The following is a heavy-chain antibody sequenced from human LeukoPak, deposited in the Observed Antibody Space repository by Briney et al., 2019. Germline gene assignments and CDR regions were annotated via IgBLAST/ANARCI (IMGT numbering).Heavy chain of an antibody. V-gene: IGHV5-51*01. CDR1: GYSFSSYW. CDR2: IYPGDSDT. D-gene: IGHD3-16*02. J-gene: IGHJ3*02. Sequence: KAGESLKISCKGSGYSFSSYWIAWVRQMPGKGLEWMGIIYPGDSDTRYSPSFQGQVTISADKSIDTAYLQWSSLKASDTAVYYCARPGYTFGGVIGSWRAFDIWGQGTMVTVSS. CDR3: ARPGYTFGGVIGSWRAFDI.